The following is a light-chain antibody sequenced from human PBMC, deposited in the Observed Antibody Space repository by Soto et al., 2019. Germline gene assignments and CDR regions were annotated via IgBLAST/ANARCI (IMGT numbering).Light chain of an antibody. CDR3: QQYNNWPLT. Sequence: EIVLTQSPATLSVSPGDRATLSCRASQSVRSDLAWLQQKPGQAPRLLIYDASTWATGIPARFSGSVSGTEFTRTISRLQSEDFAIYYCQQYNNWPLTFGGGTKVEIK. CDR2: DAS. J-gene: IGKJ4*01. CDR1: QSVRSD. V-gene: IGKV3-15*01.